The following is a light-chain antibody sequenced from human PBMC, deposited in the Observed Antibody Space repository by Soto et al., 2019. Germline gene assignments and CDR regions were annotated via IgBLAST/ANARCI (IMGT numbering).Light chain of an antibody. J-gene: IGKJ5*01. CDR3: QQRSDGPPLT. Sequence: EIVLTQSPATLSLSPGERATLSCRASQSVGSFLAWYQQKPGQAPRLLIYDTYKRPTGVPARFTGSGSGADFPLTIISLEPEAFAVYYCQQRSDGPPLTFGQGTRLDIK. CDR2: DTY. CDR1: QSVGSF. V-gene: IGKV3-11*01.